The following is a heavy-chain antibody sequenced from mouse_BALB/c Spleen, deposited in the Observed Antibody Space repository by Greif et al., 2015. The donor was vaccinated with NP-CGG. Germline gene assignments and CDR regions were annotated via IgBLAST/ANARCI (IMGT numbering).Heavy chain of an antibody. CDR3: ARGRYGNFYAMDY. CDR1: GYTFTDYW. V-gene: IGHV1-69*01. J-gene: IGHJ4*01. Sequence: QVQLQQSGAELVMPGASVKMSCKASGYTFTDYWMHWVKQRPGQGLEWIGAIDTSDSYTSYNQKFKGKATLTVDESSSTAYMQLSSPTSEDSAVYYCARGRYGNFYAMDYWGQGTSVTVSS. CDR2: IDTSDSYT. D-gene: IGHD2-10*02.